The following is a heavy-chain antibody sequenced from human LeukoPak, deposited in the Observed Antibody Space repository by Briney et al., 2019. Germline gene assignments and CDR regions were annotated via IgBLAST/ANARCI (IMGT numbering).Heavy chain of an antibody. Sequence: SETLSLTCTVSGGSISSSSYYWGWIRQPPGKGLEWIGSIYYSGSTYYNPSLKSRVTMSVDTSNDQFSLNLSSVTAADTAVYYCARELFVLYNAFDIWGQGTMVTVSS. CDR3: ARELFVLYNAFDI. CDR1: GGSISSSSYY. CDR2: IYYSGST. J-gene: IGHJ3*02. D-gene: IGHD3-10*01. V-gene: IGHV4-39*07.